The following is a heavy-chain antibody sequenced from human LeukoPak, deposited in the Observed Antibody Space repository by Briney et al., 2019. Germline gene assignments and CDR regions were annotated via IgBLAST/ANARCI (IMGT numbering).Heavy chain of an antibody. CDR3: ASYFHYGDYASLWY. CDR1: GFTFNTDA. V-gene: IGHV3-23*01. D-gene: IGHD4-17*01. Sequence: GGTLRLSCAASGFTFNTDAMSWVRQAPGKGLEGWSGISENGESTYYADSVKGRFTISRDNSRNTLYLQMNSLRAEDTAVYYCASYFHYGDYASLWYWGQGTLVTVSS. J-gene: IGHJ4*02. CDR2: ISENGEST.